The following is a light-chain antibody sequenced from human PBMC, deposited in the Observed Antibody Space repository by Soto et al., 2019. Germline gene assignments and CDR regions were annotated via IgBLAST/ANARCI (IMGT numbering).Light chain of an antibody. CDR1: SSDVVGYNY. CDR3: CSYRTSNTRQIV. CDR2: DVS. V-gene: IGLV2-14*03. Sequence: QSVLTQPASVSGSPGQSITISCAGTSSDVVGYNYISWYQHHPGKAPKLMIYDVSNRPSGVSNRLSGSKSGNTASLSISGLQPEDEADYYCCSYRTSNTRQIVSGTGTKVTVL. J-gene: IGLJ1*01.